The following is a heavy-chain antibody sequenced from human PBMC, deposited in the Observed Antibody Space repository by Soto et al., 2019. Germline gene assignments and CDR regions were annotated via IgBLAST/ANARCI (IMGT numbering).Heavy chain of an antibody. J-gene: IGHJ6*02. D-gene: IGHD4-17*01. CDR2: FFSDAER. CDR3: ARMDGDYNYYAMDV. CDR1: GFSLSNPRMG. V-gene: IGHV2-26*01. Sequence: QVTLKESGPVLVKPTETLTLTCTVSGFSLSNPRMGVSWIRQPPGKALEWLAHFFSDAERAYCASMQSRLTMATDTSGSQVVLNMTNMDPVDTATYFCARMDGDYNYYAMDVWGQGTTVTVSS.